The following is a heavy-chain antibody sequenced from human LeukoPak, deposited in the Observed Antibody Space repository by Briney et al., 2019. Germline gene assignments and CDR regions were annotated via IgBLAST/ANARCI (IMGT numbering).Heavy chain of an antibody. CDR2: MYHTGTS. CDR1: GASVTSYY. Sequence: PSETLSLTCSVSGASVTSYYCNWIRQSPGKGLEWIGYMYHTGTSDYNPSLQSRITISLDTPNNKVSLTLSSVTAADTAVYYCATTRGYSTNDAFDIWGQGTRVTVSS. CDR3: ATTRGYSTNDAFDI. J-gene: IGHJ3*02. D-gene: IGHD5-18*01. V-gene: IGHV4-59*02.